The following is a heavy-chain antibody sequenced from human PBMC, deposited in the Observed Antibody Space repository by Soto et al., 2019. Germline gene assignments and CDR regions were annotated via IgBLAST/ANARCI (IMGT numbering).Heavy chain of an antibody. D-gene: IGHD1-26*01. CDR3: ARVRIVGAREIDF. J-gene: IGHJ4*02. V-gene: IGHV1-18*04. CDR2: ISGYNGDV. Sequence: QVHLVQSGGEVTKPGASVKVSCKASGYTFNRHGITWVRQAPGQGLEWMGWISGYNGDVNYEQKFQGRVTLSSDTLTSTVYLELKSLRFADTAVYYCARVRIVGAREIDFWGQGTLVTVSS. CDR1: GYTFNRHG.